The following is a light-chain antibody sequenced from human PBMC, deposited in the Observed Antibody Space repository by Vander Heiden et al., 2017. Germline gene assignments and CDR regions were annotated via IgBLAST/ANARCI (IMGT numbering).Light chain of an antibody. CDR2: WAS. CDR3: QQYYSLPLT. V-gene: IGKV4-1*01. CDR1: QSVLYSPNSKDY. J-gene: IGKJ4*01. Sequence: DIVMTKSPDSLAVSLGERATINCKSSQSVLYSPNSKDYLAWYQQKPGQPPKLLIYWASTRESGVPDRFSGSGSGTDFTLTISSLKAEDVAVYYCQQYYSLPLTFGGGTKVEIK.